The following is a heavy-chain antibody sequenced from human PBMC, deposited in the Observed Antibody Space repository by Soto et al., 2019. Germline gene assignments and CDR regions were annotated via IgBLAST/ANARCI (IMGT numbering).Heavy chain of an antibody. CDR1: GFTFSSYC. V-gene: IGHV3-30*19. Sequence: PGGSLRLSCAASGFTFSSYCMHWVRQAPGKGLEWVAVIWYDGSNKYYADSVKGRFTISRDNSKNTLYLQMNSLRAEDTAVYYWARDSLRYYDILTGPDYWGRGTLVTVSS. D-gene: IGHD3-9*01. CDR2: IWYDGSNK. J-gene: IGHJ4*02. CDR3: ARDSLRYYDILTGPDY.